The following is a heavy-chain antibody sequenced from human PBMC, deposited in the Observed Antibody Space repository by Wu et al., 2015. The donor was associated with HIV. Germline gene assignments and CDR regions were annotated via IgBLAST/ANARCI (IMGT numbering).Heavy chain of an antibody. V-gene: IGHV1-18*01. J-gene: IGHJ6*02. CDR1: GYTFSIFG. Sequence: QVQLVQSGAEVKKPGASVKVSCKASGYTFSIFGISWVRQAPGQGLEWMGWISGYNGNRNYAQKFQGRVTITTDEAKTIAYMQLSSLRSEDTAVYYCARNTDSVATSLYSLGVWGQGTTVTVSS. D-gene: IGHD6-19*01. CDR3: ARNTDSVATSLYSLGV. CDR2: ISGYNGNR.